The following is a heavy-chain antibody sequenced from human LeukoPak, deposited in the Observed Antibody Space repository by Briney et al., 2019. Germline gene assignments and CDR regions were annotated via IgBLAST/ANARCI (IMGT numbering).Heavy chain of an antibody. V-gene: IGHV3-23*01. J-gene: IGHJ4*02. Sequence: GGSLRLSCEASGFTFGNYAMSWVRQAAGKGLEWVSVISGSGGGTDYADSEKGRFTISRDNSKNTLYLQMNSLRAEDTALYYCAKKYYFGSGTYLYYFDSWGQGTLVTVSS. D-gene: IGHD3-10*01. CDR2: ISGSGGGT. CDR1: GFTFGNYA. CDR3: AKKYYFGSGTYLYYFDS.